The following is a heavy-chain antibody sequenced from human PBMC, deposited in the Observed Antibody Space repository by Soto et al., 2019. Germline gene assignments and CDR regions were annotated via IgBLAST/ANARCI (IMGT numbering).Heavy chain of an antibody. Sequence: SVKVSCKASGGTFSSYTISWVRQAPGQGLEWMGRIIPILGIANYAQKFQGRVTITADKSTSTAYMELSSLRSEDTAVYYCARALGDDFSYWFDPWGQGTLVTVSS. CDR1: GGTFSSYT. CDR3: ARALGDDFSYWFDP. V-gene: IGHV1-69*02. J-gene: IGHJ5*02. D-gene: IGHD3-3*01. CDR2: IIPILGIA.